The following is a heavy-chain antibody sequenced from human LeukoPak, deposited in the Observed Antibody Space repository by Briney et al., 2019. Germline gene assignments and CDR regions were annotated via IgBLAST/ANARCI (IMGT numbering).Heavy chain of an antibody. CDR1: GFTFSNAW. J-gene: IGHJ4*02. CDR3: ATLRGAAGTSYFDC. V-gene: IGHV4-4*02. D-gene: IGHD6-13*01. Sequence: GSLSLSCAASGFTFSNAWMNWVRQPPGKGLEWIGYIYYSGSTNYNPSLKSRVIMSVDKSKNQFSLNLSSVTAADTAIYYCATLRGAAGTSYFDCWGQGTLVTVSS. CDR2: IYYSGST.